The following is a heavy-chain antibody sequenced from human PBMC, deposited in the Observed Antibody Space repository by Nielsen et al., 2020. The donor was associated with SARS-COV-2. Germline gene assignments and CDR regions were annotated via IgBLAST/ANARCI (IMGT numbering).Heavy chain of an antibody. D-gene: IGHD3-16*02. CDR3: ASQRVRGGSYLYVDS. V-gene: IGHV1-69*06. CDR2: VIPIFGTP. Sequence: SVKVSCKASGATFSNYTITWVRQAPGQGLEWMGGVIPIFGTPNYAQKFLGRVTITADKSTNTAYMELTSLRSEDAAVYYCASQRVRGGSYLYVDSWGQGTLVTVSS. CDR1: GATFSNYT. J-gene: IGHJ5*01.